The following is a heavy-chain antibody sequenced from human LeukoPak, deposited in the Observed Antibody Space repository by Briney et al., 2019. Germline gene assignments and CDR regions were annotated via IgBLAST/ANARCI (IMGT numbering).Heavy chain of an antibody. D-gene: IGHD3-10*01. J-gene: IGHJ5*02. V-gene: IGHV4-31*03. CDR2: IYYSGST. Sequence: SETLSLTCTVFGGSISSGGYYWSWIRQHPGKGLEWIGYIYYSGSTYYNPSLKSRVTISVDTSKNQFSLKLSSVTAADTAVYYCARGRNHHHYGSGIYWFDPWSQGTLVTVSS. CDR1: GGSISSGGYY. CDR3: ARGRNHHHYGSGIYWFDP.